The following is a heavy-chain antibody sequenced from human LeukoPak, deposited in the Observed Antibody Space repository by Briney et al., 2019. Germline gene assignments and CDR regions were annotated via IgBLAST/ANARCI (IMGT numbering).Heavy chain of an antibody. CDR2: INHNGNT. CDR1: GDSISSTYF. CDR3: ARRSSWYDAFDI. J-gene: IGHJ3*02. V-gene: IGHV4-38-2*02. Sequence: SETLSLTCTVSGDSISSTYFWAWIRQPPGTGLEWIATINHNGNTYYNPFLKSRVTISVDRSRNQFSLKLTSVTAADTAVYYCARRSSWYDAFDIWGQGTMVTVSS. D-gene: IGHD6-13*01.